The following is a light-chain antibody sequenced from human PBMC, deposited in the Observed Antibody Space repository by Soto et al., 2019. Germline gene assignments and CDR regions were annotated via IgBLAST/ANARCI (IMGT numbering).Light chain of an antibody. V-gene: IGKV1-5*01. CDR1: QTISTW. J-gene: IGKJ2*01. CDR3: QQYNSYSYT. Sequence: DILMTQSPSTVSASVGARVTLTCRASQTISTWLAWYQQKPGKAPKLLIYGASSLQTGVPSRFSGIGSGTKFTLIINSLQPDDFATYYCQQYNSYSYTFGHGTKLEMK. CDR2: GAS.